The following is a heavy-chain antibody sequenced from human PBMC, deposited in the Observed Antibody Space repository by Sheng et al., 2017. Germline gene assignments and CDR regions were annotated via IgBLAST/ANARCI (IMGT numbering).Heavy chain of an antibody. CDR3: ARDRLVASLTKGHYFDL. V-gene: IGHV1-69*13. CDR2: IIPIFGST. Sequence: QVRLVQSGSEMKKPGTSVTVSCTTSGGSFSNHALSWLRQAPGQGPEWMGGIIPIFGSTNYAQKFQGRVTFTADKSTATVYMTLSSLTSEDTAIYYCARDRLVASLTKGHYFDLWGQGTLVTVSS. CDR1: GGSFSNHA. D-gene: IGHD5-12*01. J-gene: IGHJ4*02.